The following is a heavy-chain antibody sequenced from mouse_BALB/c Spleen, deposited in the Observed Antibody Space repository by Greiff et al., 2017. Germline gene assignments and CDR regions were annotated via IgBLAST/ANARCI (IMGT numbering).Heavy chain of an antibody. D-gene: IGHD2-2*01. V-gene: IGHV5-17*02. CDR3: ARSRGYGYFDY. CDR1: GFTFSSFG. Sequence: EVQLVESGGGLVQPGGSRKLSCAASGFTFSSFGMHWVRQAPEKGLEWVAYISSGSSTIYYADTVKGRFTISRDNPKNTLFLQMTSLRSEDTAMYYRARSRGYGYFDYWGQGTTLTVSS. J-gene: IGHJ2*01. CDR2: ISSGSSTI.